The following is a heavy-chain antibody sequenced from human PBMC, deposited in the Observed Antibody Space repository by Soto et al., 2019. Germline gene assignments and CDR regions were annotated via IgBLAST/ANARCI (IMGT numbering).Heavy chain of an antibody. V-gene: IGHV1-69*13. CDR1: GGTFSSYA. CDR3: ARASPSGYIFDY. J-gene: IGHJ4*02. Sequence: ASVKVSCKASGGTFSSYAISWVRQAPGQGLEWMGGIIPIFGTANYAQKFQGRVTITADESTSTAYMELSSLRSEDTAVYYCARASPSGYIFDYWGQGTLVTVSS. CDR2: IIPIFGTA. D-gene: IGHD3-22*01.